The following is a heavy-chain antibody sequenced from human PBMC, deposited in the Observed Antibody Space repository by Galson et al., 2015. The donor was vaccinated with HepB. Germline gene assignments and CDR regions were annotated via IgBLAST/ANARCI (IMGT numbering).Heavy chain of an antibody. J-gene: IGHJ6*02. D-gene: IGHD5-24*01. CDR2: IYPGDSDT. Sequence: QSGAEVKKPGESLKISCKGSGYSFTSYWIGWVRQMPGKGLEWMGIIYPGDSDTRYSPSFQGQVTISADKSISTAYLQWSSLKASDTAMYYCARHRGRDGYNYRYYGMDVWGQGTTVTVSS. CDR1: GYSFTSYW. V-gene: IGHV5-51*01. CDR3: ARHRGRDGYNYRYYGMDV.